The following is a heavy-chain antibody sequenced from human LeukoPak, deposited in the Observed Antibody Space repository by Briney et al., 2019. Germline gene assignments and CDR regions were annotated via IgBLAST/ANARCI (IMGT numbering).Heavy chain of an antibody. D-gene: IGHD3-22*01. CDR1: GGSISSYS. J-gene: IGHJ4*02. CDR2: IYYSGST. Sequence: PSETLSLTCTVSGGSISSYSWSWIRQPPGKGLEWIGYIYYSGSTNYNPSLKSRVTISVDTSKNQFSLKLSSVTAADTAVYYCARGGGYYYDSSGYYDWGQGTLVTVSS. V-gene: IGHV4-59*01. CDR3: ARGGGYYYDSSGYYD.